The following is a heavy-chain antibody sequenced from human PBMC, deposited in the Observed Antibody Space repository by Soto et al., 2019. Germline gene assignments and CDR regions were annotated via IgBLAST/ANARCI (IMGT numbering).Heavy chain of an antibody. CDR3: AGYPCSMGPTYTHWSDP. Sequence: DVQVVESGGGLVKPGGSLRLSCTASGFTFSRYSMNWVRQVPGKGLEWVSCLSGYSVYIYYADSVKGRFTISRDNAKNTLYLQMDSLRPDDTAVYYCAGYPCSMGPTYTHWSDPWGQGTLVTVST. J-gene: IGHJ5*02. CDR2: LSGYSVYI. D-gene: IGHD1-26*01. V-gene: IGHV3-21*02. CDR1: GFTFSRYS.